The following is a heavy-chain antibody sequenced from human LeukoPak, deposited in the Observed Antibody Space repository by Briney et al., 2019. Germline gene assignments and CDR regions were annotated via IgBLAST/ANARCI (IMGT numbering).Heavy chain of an antibody. CDR2: INHSGST. V-gene: IGHV4-34*01. CDR3: ATTYYYGSGSYYTVYFDY. CDR1: GGSFSGYY. J-gene: IGHJ4*02. Sequence: PSETLSLTCAVYGGSFSGYYWSWIRQPPGKGLEWIGEINHSGSTNYNPSLKSRVTISVDTSKNQFSLKLSSVTAADTAVYYCATTYYYGSGSYYTVYFDYWGQGTLVTVSS. D-gene: IGHD3-10*01.